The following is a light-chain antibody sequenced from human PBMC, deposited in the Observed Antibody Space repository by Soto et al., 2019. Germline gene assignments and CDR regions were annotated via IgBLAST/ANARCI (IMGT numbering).Light chain of an antibody. V-gene: IGLV2-8*01. CDR1: SSDVGGYDY. Sequence: QSALTQPPSASGSPGQSVTISCTGTSSDVGGYDYVSWYQQHPGKAPKLIISEVSKRPSGVPDRFSGSKSGNTASLTVSGLRAEDEADYYCSSYTDSNRGVFGTGTKVTVL. CDR2: EVS. CDR3: SSYTDSNRGV. J-gene: IGLJ1*01.